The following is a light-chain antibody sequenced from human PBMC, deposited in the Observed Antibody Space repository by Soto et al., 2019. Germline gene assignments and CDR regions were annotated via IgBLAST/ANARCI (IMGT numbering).Light chain of an antibody. CDR2: LNIDGSH. V-gene: IGLV4-69*01. J-gene: IGLJ3*02. Sequence: QSVLTQSPSASASLGASVKLTCTLSSGHSSFAIAWHQQQPEKGPRYLMKLNIDGSHTKGDGNPDRFSGSSSGAERYLTISGLQSEDETDYYCQTWGTGIRVFGGGTKLTVL. CDR3: QTWGTGIRV. CDR1: SGHSSFA.